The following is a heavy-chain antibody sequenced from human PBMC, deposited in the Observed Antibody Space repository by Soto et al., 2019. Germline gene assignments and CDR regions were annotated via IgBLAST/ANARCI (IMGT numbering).Heavy chain of an antibody. D-gene: IGHD3-22*01. V-gene: IGHV3-23*01. Sequence: PGGSLRLSCAASGFSLGSYVMTWVRQAPGKGLEWVSAISGSGSSTYYADSVKGRFTISRDNSKNTLYLQMNSLRADDTAVYYCAKGTGGYDGSGYHFDYWGQGTLVTVSS. CDR2: ISGSGSST. CDR3: AKGTGGYDGSGYHFDY. J-gene: IGHJ4*02. CDR1: GFSLGSYV.